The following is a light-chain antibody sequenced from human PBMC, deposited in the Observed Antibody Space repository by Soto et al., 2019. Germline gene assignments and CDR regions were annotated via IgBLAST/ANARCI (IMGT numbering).Light chain of an antibody. Sequence: QSALTQPPSASGSPGQSVTISCTGTSSDVGGYNYVSWYQQHAGKAPKLMIYEVSKRPSGVPDRFSGSKSGNTASLTVSGLQAEDEADYYCSSYAGNNNVIFGGGTKPTVL. CDR1: SSDVGGYNY. CDR2: EVS. V-gene: IGLV2-8*01. J-gene: IGLJ2*01. CDR3: SSYAGNNNVI.